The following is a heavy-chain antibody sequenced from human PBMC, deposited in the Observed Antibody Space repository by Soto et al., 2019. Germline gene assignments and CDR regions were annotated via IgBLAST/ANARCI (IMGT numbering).Heavy chain of an antibody. CDR1: GYTFSSYS. CDR3: ARDNGYYDL. Sequence: VKVSCKTSGYTFSSYSINWVRQAPGQGLEWMAWISTYSGNTHYAERVQGRVTVTLDKSARTAFMEMRGLTSDDTAVYFCARDNGYYDLWGQGTLVTVSS. J-gene: IGHJ4*02. V-gene: IGHV1-18*04. CDR2: ISTYSGNT.